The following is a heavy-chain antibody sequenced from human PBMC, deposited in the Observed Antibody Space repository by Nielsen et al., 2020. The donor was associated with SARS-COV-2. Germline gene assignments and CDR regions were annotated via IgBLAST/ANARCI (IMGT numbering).Heavy chain of an antibody. CDR1: GYTFTGYY. CDR3: ARAVIRNYYYYYMDV. CDR2: IIPIFGTA. V-gene: IGHV1-69*13. J-gene: IGHJ6*03. Sequence: SVKVSCKASGYTFTGYYMHWVRQAPGQGLEWMGGIIPIFGTANYAQKFQGRVTITADESTSTAYMELSSLRSEDTAVYYCARAVIRNYYYYYMDVWGKGTTITVSS.